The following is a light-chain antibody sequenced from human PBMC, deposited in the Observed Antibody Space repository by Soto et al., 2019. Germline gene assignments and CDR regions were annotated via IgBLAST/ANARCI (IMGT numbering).Light chain of an antibody. V-gene: IGLV2-11*01. CDR2: AVT. Sequence: QSVLTQPRSVSGSPGQSVTISCTGTSSDVGGYNYVSWYQQYPGKAPKVMIYAVTKRPSGVPDRISGSKSVNTASLTISGLQAEDEADYYCCSYAGSYTHYVFGTGTKLTVL. J-gene: IGLJ1*01. CDR1: SSDVGGYNY. CDR3: CSYAGSYTHYV.